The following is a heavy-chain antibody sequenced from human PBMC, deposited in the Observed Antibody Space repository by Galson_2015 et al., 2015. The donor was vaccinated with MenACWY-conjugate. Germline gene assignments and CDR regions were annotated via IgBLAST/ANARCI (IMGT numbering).Heavy chain of an antibody. CDR3: ARGPSRWSRY. CDR1: GGSPSGYY. CDR2: INHSGNT. Sequence: ETLSPTCAVYGGSPSGYYWSWLRPPPGKGLEWIGKINHSGNTTYNPSLTSRVTMSVDTSKNQFSLKMSSVTAADTAVYYCARGPSRWSRYWGQGALLTVSS. V-gene: IGHV4-34*01. D-gene: IGHD4-23*01. J-gene: IGHJ4*02.